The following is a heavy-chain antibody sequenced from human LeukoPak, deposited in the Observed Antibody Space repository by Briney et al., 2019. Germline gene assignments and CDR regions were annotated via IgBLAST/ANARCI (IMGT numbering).Heavy chain of an antibody. CDR2: ISGSGGNI. D-gene: IGHD6-6*01. CDR3: AKDAGPQQLVFFDS. J-gene: IGHJ4*02. V-gene: IGHV3-23*01. Sequence: PGGSLRLSCAASGFTFSSYAMSWVRQAPGQGLEWVSTISGSGGNIYQADSVKGRFTISRDNSRSTVYLQMNSLRAEDTAVYYCAKDAGPQQLVFFDSWGQGTLVTVSS. CDR1: GFTFSSYA.